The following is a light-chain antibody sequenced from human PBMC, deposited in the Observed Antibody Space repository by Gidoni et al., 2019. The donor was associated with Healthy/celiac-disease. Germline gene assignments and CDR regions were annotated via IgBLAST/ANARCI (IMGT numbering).Light chain of an antibody. CDR1: QSISSY. Sequence: DIQMTQSPATLSASAGDRVTLTCRASQSISSYLIWYQQKTGKAPTLLIYAASSLQSGVPSRCSGSGSGTEFTLTISSLEPEDFATYYCQQSYSTPYTFGQGTKLEIK. V-gene: IGKV1-39*01. CDR3: QQSYSTPYT. CDR2: AAS. J-gene: IGKJ2*01.